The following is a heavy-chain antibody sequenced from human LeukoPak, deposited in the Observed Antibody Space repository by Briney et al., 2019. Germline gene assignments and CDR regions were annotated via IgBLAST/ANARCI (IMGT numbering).Heavy chain of an antibody. J-gene: IGHJ4*02. Sequence: ASVKVSCKASGYTFTSYDINWVRQATGQGLEWMGWMNPNSGNTGYAQKFQGRVTMTRDTSISTAYMELSRLRSDDTAVYYCARGTQIAAAESWGQGTLVTVSS. D-gene: IGHD6-13*01. CDR3: ARGTQIAAAES. CDR2: MNPNSGNT. V-gene: IGHV1-8*01. CDR1: GYTFTSYD.